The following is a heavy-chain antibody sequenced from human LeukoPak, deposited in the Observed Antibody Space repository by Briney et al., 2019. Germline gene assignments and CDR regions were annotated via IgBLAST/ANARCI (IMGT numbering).Heavy chain of an antibody. J-gene: IGHJ4*02. V-gene: IGHV3-21*01. CDR1: GFTFSSYS. D-gene: IGHD6-13*01. CDR3: AREEAIGSSWYHTYYFDY. Sequence: GGSLRLSCAASGFTFSSYSMNWVRQAPGKGLEWVSSISSSSSYIYYADSVKGRFTISRDNAKNSLYLQMSSLRAEDTAVYYCAREEAIGSSWYHTYYFDYWGQGTLVTVSS. CDR2: ISSSSSYI.